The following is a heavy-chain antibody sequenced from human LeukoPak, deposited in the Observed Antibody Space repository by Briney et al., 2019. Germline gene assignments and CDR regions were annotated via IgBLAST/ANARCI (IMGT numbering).Heavy chain of an antibody. D-gene: IGHD2-2*01. V-gene: IGHV3-30*04. CDR2: ISYDGSNE. J-gene: IGHJ6*03. Sequence: GGSLRLSCAASGFTFSSYVMHWVRQAPGKGLEWVAIISYDGSNEYYADSVKGRFTISRDNSKNTLYLQMNSLRAEDTAVYYCARDISRAVFQYYYYMDVWGKGTTVTISS. CDR1: GFTFSSYV. CDR3: ARDISRAVFQYYYYMDV.